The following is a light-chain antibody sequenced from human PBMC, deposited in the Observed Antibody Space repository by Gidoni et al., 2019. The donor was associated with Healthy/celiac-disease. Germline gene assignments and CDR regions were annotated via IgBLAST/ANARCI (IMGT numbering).Light chain of an antibody. V-gene: IGKV1-8*01. CDR3: QQYYSYPPTWT. J-gene: IGKJ1*01. CDR1: QGISSY. Sequence: AIRMTQSPSSFSASTGDRVTITCRASQGISSYLAWYQQKPGKAPKLLIYAASTLQSGVPPRFSGSGSGTDVTLTISCLQSEDFATYYCQQYYSYPPTWTFGQXTKVEIK. CDR2: AAS.